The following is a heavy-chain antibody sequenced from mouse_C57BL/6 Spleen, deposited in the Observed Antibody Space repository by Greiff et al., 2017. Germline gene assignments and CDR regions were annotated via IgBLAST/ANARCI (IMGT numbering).Heavy chain of an antibody. V-gene: IGHV1-53*01. CDR3: ARDSSGYYFDY. D-gene: IGHD3-2*02. J-gene: IGHJ2*01. CDR1: GYTFTSYW. Sequence: QVQLKQPGTELVKPGASVKLSCKASGYTFTSYWMHWVKQRPGQGLEWIGNINPSNGGTNYNEKFKSKATLTVDKSSSTAYMQLSSLTSDDSAVYYCARDSSGYYFDYWGQGTTLTVSS. CDR2: INPSNGGT.